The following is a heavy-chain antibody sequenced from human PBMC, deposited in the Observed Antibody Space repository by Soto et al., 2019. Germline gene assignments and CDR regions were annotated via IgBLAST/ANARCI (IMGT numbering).Heavy chain of an antibody. CDR3: ARDRRHRRYDYQVLARDY. CDR2: ISAYNGNT. Sequence: ASVKVSCKASGYTFTSYGISWVRQAPGQGLEWMGWISAYNGNTNYAQKLQGRVTMTTDTSTSTAYMELRSLRSDDTAVYYCARDRRHRRYDYQVLARDYWGQGTMGTVSS. D-gene: IGHD5-12*01. CDR1: GYTFTSYG. J-gene: IGHJ4*02. V-gene: IGHV1-18*01.